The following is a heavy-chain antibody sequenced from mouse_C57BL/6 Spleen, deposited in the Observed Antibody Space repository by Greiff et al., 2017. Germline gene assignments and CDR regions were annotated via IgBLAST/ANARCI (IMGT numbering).Heavy chain of an antibody. J-gene: IGHJ3*01. CDR3: ARDYYGRAEAWFAY. CDR2: INPSNGGT. Sequence: QVPLQQPGTELVKPGASVKLSCKASGYTFTSYWMHWVKQRPGQGLEWIGNINPSNGGTNYIAKFKNQATLTVDKSSSTSYMQLSSRTSEDSAVYYCARDYYGRAEAWFAYWGQGTLVTVSA. D-gene: IGHD1-1*01. V-gene: IGHV1-53*01. CDR1: GYTFTSYW.